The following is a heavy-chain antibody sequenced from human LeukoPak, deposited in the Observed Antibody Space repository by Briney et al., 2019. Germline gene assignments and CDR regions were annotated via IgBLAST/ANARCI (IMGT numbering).Heavy chain of an antibody. D-gene: IGHD5-12*01. CDR3: ARDSSGYDCDWFDP. V-gene: IGHV3-7*01. Sequence: GGSLRLSCAASGFTFSSYWMSWVRQAPGKGLEWVANIKQDGSEKYYVDSVKGRFTISRDNAKNSLYLQMNSLRAEDTAVYYCARDSSGYDCDWFDPWGQGTQVTVSS. CDR2: IKQDGSEK. J-gene: IGHJ5*02. CDR1: GFTFSSYW.